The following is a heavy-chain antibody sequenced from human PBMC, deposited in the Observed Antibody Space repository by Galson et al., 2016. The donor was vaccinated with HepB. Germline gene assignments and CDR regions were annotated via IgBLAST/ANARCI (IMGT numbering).Heavy chain of an antibody. CDR3: ARAVTTADAY. CDR1: GFTFSNYW. D-gene: IGHD1-14*01. Sequence: SLRLSCAASGFTFSNYWMTWVRQAPGKGLEWVASIKQDGSEKCYVDSGKGRFAISRDNAENSVLLQMNSLRAEDTAVYYCARAVTTADAYWVQGTLVTVSS. V-gene: IGHV3-7*04. J-gene: IGHJ4*02. CDR2: IKQDGSEK.